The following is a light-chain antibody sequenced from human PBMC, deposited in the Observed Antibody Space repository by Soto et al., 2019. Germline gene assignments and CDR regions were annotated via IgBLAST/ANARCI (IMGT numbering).Light chain of an antibody. CDR3: RQRYNWPLT. V-gene: IGKV3-11*01. CDR1: QGFANS. Sequence: TVLTQSPATLSLSPGEKATSSSKASQGFANSLGWFQQKPAQAPRLLIDDAFNRATGIPARFTGSGSGSDFTLTISSLEPEDFGVYYCRQRYNWPLTFGGGTKVEIK. CDR2: DAF. J-gene: IGKJ4*01.